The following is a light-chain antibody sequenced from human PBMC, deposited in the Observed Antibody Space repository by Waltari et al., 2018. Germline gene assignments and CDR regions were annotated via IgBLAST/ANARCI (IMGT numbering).Light chain of an antibody. CDR1: QSLRIY. CDR3: QHYESLPVT. CDR2: HAS. V-gene: IGKV3-20*01. Sequence: EIVLTQSPGTLSLSPGERATLSCRAIQSLRIYLAWYHQKPGQAPRLLIYHASTRATGSPDRFSGSGSGTDFSLTISRLEPEDFAVYYCQHYESLPVTFGQGTKVEIK. J-gene: IGKJ1*01.